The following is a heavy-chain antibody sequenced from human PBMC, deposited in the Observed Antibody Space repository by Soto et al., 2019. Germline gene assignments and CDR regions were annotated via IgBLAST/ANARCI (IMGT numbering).Heavy chain of an antibody. CDR2: INPSGGST. D-gene: IGHD3-10*01. J-gene: IGHJ5*02. Sequence: QVQLVQSGAEVKKPGASVKVSCKASGYTFTSYYMHWVRQAPGQGLEWMGIINPSGGSTSYAQKFQGRVTMTRDTSTSTVYMELSSLRSEDTAVYYCARCSYGVLGYGSGSYGDWFDPWGQGTLVTVSS. CDR3: ARCSYGVLGYGSGSYGDWFDP. V-gene: IGHV1-46*01. CDR1: GYTFTSYY.